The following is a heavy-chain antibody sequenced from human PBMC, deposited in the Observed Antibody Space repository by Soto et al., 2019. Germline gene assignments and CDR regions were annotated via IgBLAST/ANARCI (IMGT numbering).Heavy chain of an antibody. D-gene: IGHD1-26*01. CDR2: ISISKGKT. Sequence: QVQLVQSGAEVKRPGASVKVSCKASGYTFRNYDVAWVRRAPGHGLEWMGWISISKGKTYYQESLQGRVTMTMDTGTTTAYMGVRGLRWDDPAVYYCARKRYIGNFGLDVWGQGTTVTVSS. J-gene: IGHJ6*02. CDR3: ARKRYIGNFGLDV. CDR1: GYTFRNYD. V-gene: IGHV1-18*01.